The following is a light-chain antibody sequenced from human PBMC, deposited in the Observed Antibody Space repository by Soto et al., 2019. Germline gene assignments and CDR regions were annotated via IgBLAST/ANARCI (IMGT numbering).Light chain of an antibody. CDR2: GAS. V-gene: IGKV1-6*01. CDR3: LQDYNYPFT. CDR1: QDIRNA. J-gene: IGKJ2*01. Sequence: AIQMTQFPSSLSASVGDRVTITCRASQDIRNALGWYQQKPGKAPNLLIYGASTLPTGVPARFSGSGSGTDFTLTITNLQPEDFAAYYCLQDYNYPFTFGPGTKLEIK.